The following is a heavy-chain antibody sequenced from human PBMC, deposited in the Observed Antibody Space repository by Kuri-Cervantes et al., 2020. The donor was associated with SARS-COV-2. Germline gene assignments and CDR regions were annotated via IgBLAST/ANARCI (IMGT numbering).Heavy chain of an antibody. CDR1: GYSISSGYY. J-gene: IGHJ3*02. V-gene: IGHV4-38-2*02. CDR2: IYHSGST. CDR3: ARDLREDAFDI. Sequence: SETLSLTCTVSGYSISSGYYWGWIRQPPGKGLEWIGSIYHSGSTYYNPSLKSRVTISVDTSKNQFSLKLSSVTAVDTAVYYCARDLREDAFDIWGQGTMVTVSS.